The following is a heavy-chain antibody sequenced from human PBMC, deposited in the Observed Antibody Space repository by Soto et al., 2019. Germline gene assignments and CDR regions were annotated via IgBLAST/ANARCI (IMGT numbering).Heavy chain of an antibody. CDR1: GGTFRSYA. J-gene: IGHJ4*02. V-gene: IGHV1-69*12. CDR2: IIPIFDTE. CDR3: VRGWVVVAAKYYFDN. D-gene: IGHD1-26*01. Sequence: QVQLVQSGAEVKKPGSSVKVSCKASGGTFRSYAITWVRQAPGQGLEWMGGIIPIFDTENYAQKFQGRVRITADESTDTAYMELSGLRSEDTAVYYCVRGWVVVAAKYYFDNWGQGTLVTVSS.